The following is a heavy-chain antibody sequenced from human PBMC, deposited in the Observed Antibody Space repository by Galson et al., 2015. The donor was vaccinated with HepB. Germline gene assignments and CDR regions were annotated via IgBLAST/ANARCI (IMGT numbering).Heavy chain of an antibody. J-gene: IGHJ4*02. CDR1: GYSFTSYW. V-gene: IGHV5-51*01. CDR2: IYPGDSDT. D-gene: IGHD3-10*01. Sequence: QSGAEVKKPGESLKISCKGSGYSFTSYWIGWVRQMPGKGLEWMGIIYPGDSDTRYSPSFQGQVTISADKSISTAYLQWSSLKASDTAMYYCARRVWFGESYALWYFDYWGQGTLVTVSS. CDR3: ARRVWFGESYALWYFDY.